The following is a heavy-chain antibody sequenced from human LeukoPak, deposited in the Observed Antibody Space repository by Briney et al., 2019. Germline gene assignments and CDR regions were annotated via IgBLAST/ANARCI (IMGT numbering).Heavy chain of an antibody. Sequence: PSETLSLTCTVSGGSISSYYWSWVQQPPGKGLEWIGYIYYSGNTNYNPSLKSRLTMSADRSRNQFSLNLNSVTAADTAVYYCARINWNYFDYWGQGILVTVSS. J-gene: IGHJ4*02. D-gene: IGHD1-1*01. CDR1: GGSISSYY. V-gene: IGHV4-59*08. CDR2: IYYSGNT. CDR3: ARINWNYFDY.